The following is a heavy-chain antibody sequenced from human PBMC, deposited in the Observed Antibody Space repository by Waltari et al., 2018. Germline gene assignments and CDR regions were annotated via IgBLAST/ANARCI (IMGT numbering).Heavy chain of an antibody. V-gene: IGHV3-21*01. D-gene: IGHD3-22*01. Sequence: EVQLVESGGGLVKPGGSLRLSCVASGFTFSSYSMNWVRQAPGKGLEWVSSISSSSSYIYYADSVKGRFTISRDNAKNSLYLQMNSLRAEDTAVYYCARDRADSSGYVDYWGQGTLVTVSS. CDR3: ARDRADSSGYVDY. J-gene: IGHJ4*02. CDR1: GFTFSSYS. CDR2: ISSSSSYI.